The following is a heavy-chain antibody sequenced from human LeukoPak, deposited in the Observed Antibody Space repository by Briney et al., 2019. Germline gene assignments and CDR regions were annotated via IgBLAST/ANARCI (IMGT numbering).Heavy chain of an antibody. J-gene: IGHJ6*02. CDR3: ARDPGPYYYYGMDV. CDR1: GGSISIVGYY. Sequence: SETLSLTCTVSGGSISIVGYYWSWIRQHPGKGLEWIGYIYYSGSTYYNPSLKSRVTISVDTSKNQFSLKLSSVTAADTAVYYCARDPGPYYYYGMDVWGQGTTVTVSS. CDR2: IYYSGST. V-gene: IGHV4-31*03.